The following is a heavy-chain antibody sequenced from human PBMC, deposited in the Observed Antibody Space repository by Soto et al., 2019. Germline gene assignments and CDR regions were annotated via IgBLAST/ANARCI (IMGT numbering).Heavy chain of an antibody. V-gene: IGHV3-23*01. J-gene: IGHJ5*02. CDR3: ARSPDSGSYLNWFAP. CDR1: GFTFSSYV. Sequence: PGGSLRLSCAASGFTFSSYVMTWVRQAPGKGLEWVSTIDGSDGRTWYADSVKGRFTISRDNAKNTLYLQMNSLRAEDTAVYYCARSPDSGSYLNWFAPWGQGTLVTVSS. CDR2: IDGSDGRT. D-gene: IGHD1-26*01.